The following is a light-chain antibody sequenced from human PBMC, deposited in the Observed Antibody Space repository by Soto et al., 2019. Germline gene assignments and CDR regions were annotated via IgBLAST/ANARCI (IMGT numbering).Light chain of an antibody. V-gene: IGKV3-15*01. CDR2: GAS. Sequence: EIVLTQSPGTLSLSPGERATLSCGASQSIGSNLAWYQQKPGQAPRLLIYGASTRATGIPARFSGSGSGTEFTLTISSLQSEDFAVYYCQQYNNWPPITFGQGTRLEIK. J-gene: IGKJ5*01. CDR3: QQYNNWPPIT. CDR1: QSIGSN.